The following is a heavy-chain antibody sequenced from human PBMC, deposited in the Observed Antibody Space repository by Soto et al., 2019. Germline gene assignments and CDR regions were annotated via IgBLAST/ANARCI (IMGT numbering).Heavy chain of an antibody. Sequence: EVQLVESGGGLVQRGGSLRLSCAASGLTFSSYSMNWVRQAPGKGLEWVSYISSSSSTIYYADSVKGRFTISRDNAKNSLYLQMNSLRAEDTAGYYCAFGEESRYYYYGMDVWGQGTTVTVSS. CDR2: ISSSSSTI. D-gene: IGHD3-10*01. CDR1: GLTFSSYS. J-gene: IGHJ6*02. CDR3: AFGEESRYYYYGMDV. V-gene: IGHV3-48*01.